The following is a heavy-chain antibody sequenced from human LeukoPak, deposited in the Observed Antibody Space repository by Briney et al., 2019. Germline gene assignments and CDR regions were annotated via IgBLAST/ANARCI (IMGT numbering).Heavy chain of an antibody. CDR3: AKAHSTSYSLYYYYYGMDV. V-gene: IGHV3-30*18. J-gene: IGHJ6*02. CDR1: GFTFSSYG. CDR2: ISYDGSSK. Sequence: GGSLRLSCAASGFTFSSYGMHWVRQAPGKGLEWVAVISYDGSSKYYADSVKGRFTISRDNSKNTLYLQMNSLRAEDTAVYYCAKAHSTSYSLYYYYYGMDVWGQGTTVTVSS. D-gene: IGHD2-2*01.